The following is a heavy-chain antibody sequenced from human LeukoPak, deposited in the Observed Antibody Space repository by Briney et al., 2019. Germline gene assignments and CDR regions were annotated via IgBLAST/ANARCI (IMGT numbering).Heavy chain of an antibody. Sequence: PSETLSLTCAVYGGSFSVNYWSWIRQPPGKGLEWIGEINDSGTTNSNPTLKSPVTISLDTSKNQFSLKLSSVTAADTAVYYCHETGSSAFDIWGQGTMVTVSS. CDR2: INDSGTT. CDR3: HETGSSAFDI. CDR1: GGSFSVNY. J-gene: IGHJ3*02. V-gene: IGHV4-34*01. D-gene: IGHD3-9*01.